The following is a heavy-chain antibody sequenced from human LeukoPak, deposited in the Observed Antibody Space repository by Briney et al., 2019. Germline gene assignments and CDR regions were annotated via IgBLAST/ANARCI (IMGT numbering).Heavy chain of an antibody. Sequence: SETLSLTCTVSGGSISTSAFYWGWIRQPPGKGLEWIGSIYDSGNEFYNPSLKSRVTISADTSKNQFSLKLNSVTAADTAMYYCARQISDYYYYYMDVWGEGITVTVSS. J-gene: IGHJ6*03. CDR1: GGSISTSAFY. D-gene: IGHD2/OR15-2a*01. CDR2: IYDSGNE. V-gene: IGHV4-39*01. CDR3: ARQISDYYYYYMDV.